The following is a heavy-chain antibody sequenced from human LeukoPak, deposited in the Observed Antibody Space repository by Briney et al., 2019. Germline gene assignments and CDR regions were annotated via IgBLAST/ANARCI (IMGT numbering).Heavy chain of an antibody. CDR3: AKESPYCGGDCYPPKGFQH. Sequence: GGSLRLSCVVSGFNFDNFAMHWVRQPLGKGLEWVAVISHDGRTKYYADSVKGRFTVSRDNSKNTLYMQMNSLRAEDTAVYYCAKESPYCGGDCYPPKGFQHWGQGTLVTVSS. J-gene: IGHJ1*01. D-gene: IGHD2-21*02. CDR1: GFNFDNFA. V-gene: IGHV3-30-3*02. CDR2: ISHDGRTK.